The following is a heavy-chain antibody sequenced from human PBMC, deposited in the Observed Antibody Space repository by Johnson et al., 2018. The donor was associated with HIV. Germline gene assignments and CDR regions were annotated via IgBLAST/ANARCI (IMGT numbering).Heavy chain of an antibody. D-gene: IGHD5-18*01. Sequence: QVLLVESGGGVVQPGRSLRLSCAASGFTFSSYAMHWVRQAPGKGLEWVAVISYDGSNKYYADSVTGRFTISRDNSKNTLYLQMNSLRAEDTAVYYCAKAPWAGDSYGLLDWGQGTMVTVSS. J-gene: IGHJ3*01. V-gene: IGHV3-30-3*01. CDR2: ISYDGSNK. CDR3: AKAPWAGDSYGLLD. CDR1: GFTFSSYA.